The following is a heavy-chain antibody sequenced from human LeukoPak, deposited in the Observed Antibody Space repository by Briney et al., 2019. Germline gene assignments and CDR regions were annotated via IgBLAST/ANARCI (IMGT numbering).Heavy chain of an antibody. CDR3: ARHSGYCSSTSCSYFDY. CDR2: ISSSSSTI. CDR1: GVTFSGYS. V-gene: IGHV3-48*01. J-gene: IGHJ4*02. Sequence: GGSLRLSCAASGVTFSGYSMNWVRQAPGKGLEWVSYISSSSSTIYYADSVKGRFTISRDNAKNSLYLQMNSLRAEDTAVYYCARHSGYCSSTSCSYFDYWGQGTLVTVSS. D-gene: IGHD2-2*01.